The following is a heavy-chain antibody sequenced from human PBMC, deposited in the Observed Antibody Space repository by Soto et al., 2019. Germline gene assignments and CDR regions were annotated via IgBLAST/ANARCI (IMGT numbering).Heavy chain of an antibody. CDR1: GFTFSNYA. CDR2: ISGSGGST. V-gene: IGHV3-23*01. D-gene: IGHD5-18*01. CDR3: AKGVTGIPTPSFDY. Sequence: EVQLLESGGGLVQPGGSLRLSCAASGFTFSNYAMNWVRQAPGKGLEWVAAISGSGGSTYYADSVKGRFTISRDNSKNTLYIQMNSLRDEDTAVYYCAKGVTGIPTPSFDYWGQGTLVNVAS. J-gene: IGHJ4*02.